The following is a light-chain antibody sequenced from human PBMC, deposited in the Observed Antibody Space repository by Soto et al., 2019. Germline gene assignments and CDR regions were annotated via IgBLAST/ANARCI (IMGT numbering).Light chain of an antibody. CDR1: QSISTW. V-gene: IGKV1-5*03. J-gene: IGKJ4*01. CDR2: KAS. CDR3: QQYNSYSPLT. Sequence: DIQMTQSPSTLPASVGDRVTIICGANQSISTWLVWYQQKPGKAPNLLIYKASRLETGVPSRFSGSGSGTEFTLTISFLQPDDFATYYCQQYNSYSPLTFGGGTKVEIK.